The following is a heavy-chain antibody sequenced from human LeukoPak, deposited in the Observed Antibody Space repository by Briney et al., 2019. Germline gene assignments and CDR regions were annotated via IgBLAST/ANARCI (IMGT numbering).Heavy chain of an antibody. Sequence: GGSLRLSCAASGFTFSNHAMSWVRQAPGKGLEWVSAISGSDYSTYYADSVKGRFTISRDNSKNTLYLQMNSLRAEDTAVYYCAEGQGYLYYYNMDVWGKGTTVTVSS. CDR2: ISGSDYST. CDR3: AEGQGYLYYYNMDV. V-gene: IGHV3-23*01. J-gene: IGHJ6*03. D-gene: IGHD6-13*01. CDR1: GFTFSNHA.